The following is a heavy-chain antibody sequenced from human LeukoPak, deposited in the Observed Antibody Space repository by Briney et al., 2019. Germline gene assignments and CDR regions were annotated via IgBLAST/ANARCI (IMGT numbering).Heavy chain of an antibody. J-gene: IGHJ6*04. CDR3: AKGGYYYDSLEGDV. CDR2: ISYDGSNK. CDR1: GFTFDDYG. Sequence: PGGSLRLSCAASGFTFDDYGMSWVRQAPGKGLEWVAVISYDGSNKYYADSVKGRFTISRDNSKNTLYLQMNSLRAEDTAVYYCAKGGYYYDSLEGDVWGKGTTVTVSS. D-gene: IGHD3-22*01. V-gene: IGHV3-30*18.